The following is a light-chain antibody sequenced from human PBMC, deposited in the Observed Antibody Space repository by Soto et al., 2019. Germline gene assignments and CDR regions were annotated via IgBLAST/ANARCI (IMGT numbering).Light chain of an antibody. CDR3: QQRSNWPWT. Sequence: EIVLTQSPATLSLSPRERATLSCRASQSVSSYLAWYQQKPGQAPRLLIHDASNRATGIPARFSGSGSGTDFTLTISSLEPEDFAVYYCQQRSNWPWTSGQGTKVEIK. CDR1: QSVSSY. CDR2: DAS. V-gene: IGKV3-11*01. J-gene: IGKJ1*01.